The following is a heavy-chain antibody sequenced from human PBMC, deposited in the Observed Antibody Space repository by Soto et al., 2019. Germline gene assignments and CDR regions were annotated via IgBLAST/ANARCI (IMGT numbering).Heavy chain of an antibody. CDR1: GFIFSHYW. V-gene: IGHV3-7*05. CDR3: AREDMVRGALDC. CDR2: IKLDGTET. J-gene: IGHJ4*02. Sequence: GGSLRLSCGASGFIFSHYWMHWVRQAPGEGLEWVASIKLDGTETYYVDTLKGRFTISRDNAKNSLFLQMNSLRAEDTAFYYCAREDMVRGALDCWGQGTLVTVSS. D-gene: IGHD3-10*01.